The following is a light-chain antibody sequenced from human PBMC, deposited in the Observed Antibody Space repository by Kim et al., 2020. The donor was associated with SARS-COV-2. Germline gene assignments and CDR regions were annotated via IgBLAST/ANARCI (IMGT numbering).Light chain of an antibody. J-gene: IGLJ2*01. CDR1: KLGDKY. Sequence: SYELTQPPSVSVSPGQTASITCSVDKLGDKYACWYQQKPGQSPVLVIYQDSKRPSGIPERFSGSNSGNTATLTISGTQAMDEADYYCQAWDSSFVVFGGGTKLTVL. CDR2: QDS. V-gene: IGLV3-1*01. CDR3: QAWDSSFVV.